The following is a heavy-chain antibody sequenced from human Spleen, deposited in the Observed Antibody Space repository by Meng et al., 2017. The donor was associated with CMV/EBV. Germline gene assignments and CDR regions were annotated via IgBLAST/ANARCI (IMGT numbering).Heavy chain of an antibody. Sequence: ASVKVSCKASAYTFTGYYMHWVRQAPGQGLEWMGWISAYNGNTNYAQKPQGRVTMTTDTSTSTAYMELRSLRSDDTAVYYCARDAVVPAANFRPVWFDPWGQGTLVTVSS. CDR3: ARDAVVPAANFRPVWFDP. CDR1: AYTFTGYY. V-gene: IGHV1-18*04. J-gene: IGHJ5*02. D-gene: IGHD2-2*01. CDR2: ISAYNGNT.